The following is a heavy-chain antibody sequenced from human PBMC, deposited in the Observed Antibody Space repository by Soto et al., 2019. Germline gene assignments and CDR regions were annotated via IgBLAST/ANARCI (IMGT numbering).Heavy chain of an antibody. J-gene: IGHJ4*02. D-gene: IGHD3-3*01. CDR3: ARGQSLETFAY. CDR2: IIPIFGTA. Sequence: QNTGQGLEWMGGIIPIFGTANYAQKFQGRVTITADESTSTAYMELSSLRSEDTAVYYCARGQSLETFAYWGQGTLVTVSS. V-gene: IGHV1-69*01.